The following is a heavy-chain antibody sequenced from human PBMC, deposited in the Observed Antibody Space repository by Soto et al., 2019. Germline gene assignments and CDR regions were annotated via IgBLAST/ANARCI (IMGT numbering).Heavy chain of an antibody. Sequence: EVQLLESGGGLVQPGGSLRLSCAASGFTFSSYVMSWVRQAPGKGLCWVSAISGSGGHTYYADSVKGRFTISRDNSKNTLYLQMNSLRAEDTAVYFCAKDGSYYDSPTESDSWGQGTLVTVSS. V-gene: IGHV3-23*01. J-gene: IGHJ4*02. CDR1: GFTFSSYV. D-gene: IGHD3-22*01. CDR2: ISGSGGHT. CDR3: AKDGSYYDSPTESDS.